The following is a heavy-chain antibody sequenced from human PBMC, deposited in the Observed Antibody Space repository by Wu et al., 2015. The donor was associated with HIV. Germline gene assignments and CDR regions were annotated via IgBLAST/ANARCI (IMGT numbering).Heavy chain of an antibody. CDR3: TRSNLAGSSDTWYSFDK. D-gene: IGHD6-13*01. Sequence: QVQLVQSGAEVKEPGSSVKVSCKTSGGTFTSYTISWVRQAPGQGLEWMGGIVPIFETPNYAKKFQGRVTVTTDESTSTAYMELSSLRSEDTAVYFCTRSNLAGSSDTWYSFDKWGQGTLVTVSS. CDR1: GGTFTSYT. CDR2: IVPIFETP. J-gene: IGHJ4*02. V-gene: IGHV1-69*05.